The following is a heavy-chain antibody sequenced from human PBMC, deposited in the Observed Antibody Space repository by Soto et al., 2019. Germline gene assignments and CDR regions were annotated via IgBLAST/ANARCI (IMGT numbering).Heavy chain of an antibody. Sequence: EVQLLESGGGLVQPGGSLRLSCAASGFTFSSYAMSWVRQAPGKGLEWVSAISGSGGSTYYADSVKGRFTISRDNSKNTLHLPMNSLRAEDRAVYCCARGATFDSWGQGTLVTVSS. D-gene: IGHD1-26*01. CDR1: GFTFSSYA. V-gene: IGHV3-23*01. CDR2: ISGSGGST. CDR3: ARGATFDS. J-gene: IGHJ4*02.